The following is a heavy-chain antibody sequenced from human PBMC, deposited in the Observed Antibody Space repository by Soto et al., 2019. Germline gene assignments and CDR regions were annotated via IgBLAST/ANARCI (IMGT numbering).Heavy chain of an antibody. CDR1: GYTFTSYG. CDR2: ISAYNGNT. J-gene: IGHJ6*02. CDR3: ARDQRGVLRYFDWLSSPSGYYYGMDV. Sequence: ASVKVSCKASGYTFTSYGISWVRQAPGQGLEWMGWISAYNGNTNYAQKLQGRVTMTTDTSTSTAYMELRSLRSDDTAVYYCARDQRGVLRYFDWLSSPSGYYYGMDVWGQGTTVTVSS. D-gene: IGHD3-9*01. V-gene: IGHV1-18*01.